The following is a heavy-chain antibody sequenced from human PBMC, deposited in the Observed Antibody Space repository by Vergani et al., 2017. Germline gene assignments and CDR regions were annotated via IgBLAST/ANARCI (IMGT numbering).Heavy chain of an antibody. Sequence: QVTLRESGPALVKPTQTLTLTCTFSGFSLSTSGMCVSWIRQPPGKALEWLALIDWDDDKYYSPSLKTRLTISKDTSKNQVVLTMTNMDPVDTATYYCARITYDILTGYYRDAFDIWGQGTMVTVSS. J-gene: IGHJ3*02. CDR3: ARITYDILTGYYRDAFDI. CDR1: GFSLSTSGMC. D-gene: IGHD3-9*01. CDR2: IDWDDDK. V-gene: IGHV2-70*01.